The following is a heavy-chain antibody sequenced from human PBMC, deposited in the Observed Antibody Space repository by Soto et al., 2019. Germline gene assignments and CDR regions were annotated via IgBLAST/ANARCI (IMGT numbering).Heavy chain of an antibody. Sequence: QVQLVESGGGVVQPGRSLRLSCAASGFTFSSYAMHWVRQAPGKGLEWVAVISYDGSNKYYADSVKGRFTISRDNSKNTLYLQMNSLRAEDTAVYYCARDREFYASYYYYGMDVWGQGTTVTVSS. CDR3: ARDREFYASYYYYGMDV. J-gene: IGHJ6*02. D-gene: IGHD3-10*01. V-gene: IGHV3-30-3*01. CDR1: GFTFSSYA. CDR2: ISYDGSNK.